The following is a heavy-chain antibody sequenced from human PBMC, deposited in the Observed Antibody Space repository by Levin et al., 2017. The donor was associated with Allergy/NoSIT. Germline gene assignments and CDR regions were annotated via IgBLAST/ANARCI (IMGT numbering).Heavy chain of an antibody. V-gene: IGHV3-49*04. Sequence: GGSLRLSCTASGFTFGDYAMSWVRQAPGKGLEWVGFIRSKAYGGTTEYAASVKGRFTISRDDSKSIAYLQMNSLKTEDTAVYYCTRVDTARQQTYYYYGMDGWGQGTTVTVSS. D-gene: IGHD5-18*01. CDR1: GFTFGDYA. CDR2: IRSKAYGGTT. CDR3: TRVDTARQQTYYYYGMDG. J-gene: IGHJ6*02.